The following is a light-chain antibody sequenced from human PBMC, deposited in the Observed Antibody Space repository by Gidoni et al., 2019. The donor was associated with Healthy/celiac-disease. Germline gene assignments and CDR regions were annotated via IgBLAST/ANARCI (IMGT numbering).Light chain of an antibody. Sequence: QSALPQPASVSGSPGQSITISCPGTSSDVGGYNYVSWYQQHPGKAPKLMIYDVSNRPSGVSNRFSGSKSGNTASLTISGLQAEDEADYYCSSYTSSSLWVFGGGTKLTVL. V-gene: IGLV2-14*03. CDR2: DVS. J-gene: IGLJ3*02. CDR3: SSYTSSSLWV. CDR1: SSDVGGYNY.